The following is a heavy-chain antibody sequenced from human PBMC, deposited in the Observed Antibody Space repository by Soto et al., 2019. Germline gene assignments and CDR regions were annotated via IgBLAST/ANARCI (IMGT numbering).Heavy chain of an antibody. CDR1: GYTFTSYG. Sequence: QVQLVQSGAEVKKPGASVKVSCKASGYTFTSYGISWVRQAPGQGLEWMGWISAYNGNTNYAQKLQGRVTMTTDTSTSTAYMKRRRLRSDDTVVYYCARDKNRRGYSYGYGDWFDPWGQGTLVTVSS. V-gene: IGHV1-18*01. D-gene: IGHD5-18*01. CDR2: ISAYNGNT. J-gene: IGHJ5*02. CDR3: ARDKNRRGYSYGYGDWFDP.